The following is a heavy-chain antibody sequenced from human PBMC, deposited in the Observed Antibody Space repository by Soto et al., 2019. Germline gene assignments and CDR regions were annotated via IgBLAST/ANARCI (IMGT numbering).Heavy chain of an antibody. D-gene: IGHD2-8*01. Sequence: GGSLRFSCAASGFTFSSYGMHWVRQAPGKGLEWVAVMSYDGNNKYYADSVKGRFTVSRDNSRNTQYLQMNSLRVEDTAVYYCAKGFLSGGYCANGVCYHFDYWGQGTPVTVSS. J-gene: IGHJ4*02. CDR1: GFTFSSYG. CDR3: AKGFLSGGYCANGVCYHFDY. V-gene: IGHV3-30*18. CDR2: MSYDGNNK.